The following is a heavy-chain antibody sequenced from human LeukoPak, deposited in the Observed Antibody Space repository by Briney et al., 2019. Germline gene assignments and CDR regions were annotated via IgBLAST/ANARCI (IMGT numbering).Heavy chain of an antibody. Sequence: GGSLRLSCAASGFTFSSYGMHWVRQAPGKGLEWVAVIWYDGSNNYYGDSVKGRFTISRDNSKNTLYLQMNSLRAEDTAVYYCAKVGDSSSWPYDAFDIWGQGTMVTVSS. CDR2: IWYDGSNN. V-gene: IGHV3-33*06. J-gene: IGHJ3*02. D-gene: IGHD6-13*01. CDR3: AKVGDSSSWPYDAFDI. CDR1: GFTFSSYG.